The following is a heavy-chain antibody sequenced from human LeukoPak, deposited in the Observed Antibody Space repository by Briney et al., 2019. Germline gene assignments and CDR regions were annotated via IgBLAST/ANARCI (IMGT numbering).Heavy chain of an antibody. CDR1: GGSISNYY. D-gene: IGHD3-10*01. V-gene: IGHV4-59*01. CDR2: IYYSGST. CDR3: ARVDYGSGSHRFDP. Sequence: SETLSLTCTVSGGSISNYYWSWIRQPPGKGLEWIGYIYYSGSTNYNPSLKSRVTISVDTSKNQFSLKLSSVTAADTAVYYCARVDYGSGSHRFDPWGQGTLVTVSS. J-gene: IGHJ5*02.